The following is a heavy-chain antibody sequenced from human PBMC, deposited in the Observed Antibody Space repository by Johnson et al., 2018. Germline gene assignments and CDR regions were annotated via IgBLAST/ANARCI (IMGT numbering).Heavy chain of an antibody. Sequence: QVQLVESGAEVKKPGASLKVSCKASGYTFTSHDINWVRQATGQGLEWMGWMNPNSGNTGYAQKFQGRVTMTRNTSISTAYMELSSLGSEDTAVYYCARGLIGSTSSLFHHWGQGTPVTVS. CDR1: GYTFTSHD. D-gene: IGHD2-2*01. CDR2: MNPNSGNT. J-gene: IGHJ1*01. CDR3: ARGLIGSTSSLFHH. V-gene: IGHV1-8*01.